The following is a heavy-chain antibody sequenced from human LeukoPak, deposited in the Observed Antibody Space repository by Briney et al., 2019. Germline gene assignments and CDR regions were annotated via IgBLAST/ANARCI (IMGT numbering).Heavy chain of an antibody. CDR2: INHSGST. V-gene: IGHV4-38-2*02. CDR1: GYSISSGYY. J-gene: IGHJ4*02. Sequence: SETLSLTCTVSGYSISSGYYWGWIRQPPGKGLEWIGSINHSGSTYYNPPLKSRVTISVDTSKNQFSLELSSVTAADTAIYYCARDTRKIDYWGQGTLVTVSS. CDR3: ARDTRKIDY.